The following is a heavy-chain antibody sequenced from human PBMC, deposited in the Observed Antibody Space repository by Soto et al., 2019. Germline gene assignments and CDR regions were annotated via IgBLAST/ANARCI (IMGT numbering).Heavy chain of an antibody. CDR3: ARASFTYQYDGSGYVSRFDH. D-gene: IGHD3-22*01. V-gene: IGHV4-59*01. Sequence: SETLSLTCTVSGGSISSYYWSWIRQSPGRGLEWIGYIYYRGTTDYNPSLKSRVTMSVDTSKNQFSLKLTSVTAADTAVYYCARASFTYQYDGSGYVSRFDHWGQGTLVTVSS. CDR2: IYYRGTT. CDR1: GGSISSYY. J-gene: IGHJ5*02.